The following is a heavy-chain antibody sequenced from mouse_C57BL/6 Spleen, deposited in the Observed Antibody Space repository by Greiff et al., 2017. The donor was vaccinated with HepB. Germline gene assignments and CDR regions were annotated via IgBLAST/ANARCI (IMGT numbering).Heavy chain of an antibody. J-gene: IGHJ4*01. V-gene: IGHV10-3*01. CDR2: IRSKSSNYAT. D-gene: IGHD1-1*01. CDR1: GFTFNTYA. Sequence: EVQLVESGGGLVQPKGSLKLSCAASGFTFNTYAMHWVRQAPGKGLEWVARIRSKSSNYATYYADSVKDRFTISRDDSQSMLYLQMNNLKTEDTAMYYCVRGFITTVVAPSYAMDYWGQGTSVTVSS. CDR3: VRGFITTVVAPSYAMDY.